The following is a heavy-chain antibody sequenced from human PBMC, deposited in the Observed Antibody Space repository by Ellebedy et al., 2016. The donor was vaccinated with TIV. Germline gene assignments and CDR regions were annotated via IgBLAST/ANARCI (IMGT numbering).Heavy chain of an antibody. CDR2: IYSGGTT. CDR3: ARDFVSGGMDV. V-gene: IGHV3-53*01. CDR1: GFLVSTNY. Sequence: GESLKTSXAAPGFLVSTNYMSWVRQAPGKGLERVSVIYSGGTTYYADSVRGRFTISRDNSKNTLYLHMNRPRAEDTAVYFCARDFVSGGMDVWGQGTTVTVSS. J-gene: IGHJ6*02. D-gene: IGHD5/OR15-5a*01.